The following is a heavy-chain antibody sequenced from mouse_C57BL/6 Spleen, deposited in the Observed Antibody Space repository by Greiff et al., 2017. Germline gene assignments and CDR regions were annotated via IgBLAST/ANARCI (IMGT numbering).Heavy chain of an antibody. D-gene: IGHD3-2*02. V-gene: IGHV1-52*01. J-gene: IGHJ3*01. Sequence: QVQLKQPGAELVRPGSSVKLSCKASGYTFTSSWMHWVKQRPIQGLEWIGNIDPSDSETHYNQKFKDKATLTVDKSSSTAYMQLSSLTSEDSAVYYCVKRGTAQAFAYWGQGTLVTVSA. CDR2: IDPSDSET. CDR1: GYTFTSSW. CDR3: VKRGTAQAFAY.